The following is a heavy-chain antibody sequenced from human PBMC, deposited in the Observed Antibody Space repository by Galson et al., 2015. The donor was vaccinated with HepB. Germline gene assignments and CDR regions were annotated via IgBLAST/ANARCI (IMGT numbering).Heavy chain of an antibody. Sequence: QSGAEVKKPGESLKISCKGSGYSFTNYWIGWVRQMPGKGLEWMGIIYPGDSDTRYSPSFQGQVTISADKSINTAFLQWSSLGASDTAIYYCARRGATYGYSDYWGQGTLVTVSS. CDR2: IYPGDSDT. V-gene: IGHV5-51*01. D-gene: IGHD5-18*01. J-gene: IGHJ4*02. CDR3: ARRGATYGYSDY. CDR1: GYSFTNYW.